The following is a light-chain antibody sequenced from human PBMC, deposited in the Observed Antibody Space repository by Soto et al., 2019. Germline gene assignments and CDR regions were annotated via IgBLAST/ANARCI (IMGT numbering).Light chain of an antibody. CDR1: QSVSSY. CDR2: DAS. V-gene: IGKV3-11*01. CDR3: QHRSDWPT. Sequence: EIVLTQSPATLSLSPGERATLTCRASQSVSSYLAWYQQKPGQSPRLLIYDASNRATGIPARFSGSGSGTDFTLTISSLELEDFAVYYCQHRSDWPTFGQGTRLEIK. J-gene: IGKJ5*01.